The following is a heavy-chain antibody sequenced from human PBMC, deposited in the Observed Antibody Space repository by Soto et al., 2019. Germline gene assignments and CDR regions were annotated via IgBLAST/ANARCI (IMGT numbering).Heavy chain of an antibody. J-gene: IGHJ3*02. V-gene: IGHV1-45*02. CDR2: ITPFNGNT. Sequence: SVKVSCKASGYTFTYRYLHWVRQAPGQALEWMGWITPFNGNTNYAQKFQDRVTITRDRSMSTAYMELSSLRSEDTAMYYCATQLPILDVLHAFDIWGQGTMVTVSS. CDR1: GYTFTYRY. D-gene: IGHD3-3*01. CDR3: ATQLPILDVLHAFDI.